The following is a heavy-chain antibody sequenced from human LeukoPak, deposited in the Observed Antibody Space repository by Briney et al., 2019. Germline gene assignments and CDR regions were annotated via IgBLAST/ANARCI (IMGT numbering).Heavy chain of an antibody. V-gene: IGHV3-74*01. CDR1: GFTFSSYC. CDR3: ARDEAMVRGPYWEYYYYGMDV. J-gene: IGHJ6*04. CDR2: INSDGSST. D-gene: IGHD3-10*01. Sequence: GGSLRLSCAASGFTFSSYCMNWVRQAPGKGLVWVSRINSDGSSTSYADSVKGRFTISRDNAKNTLYLQMNSLRAEDTAVYYCARDEAMVRGPYWEYYYYGMDVWGKGTTVTGSS.